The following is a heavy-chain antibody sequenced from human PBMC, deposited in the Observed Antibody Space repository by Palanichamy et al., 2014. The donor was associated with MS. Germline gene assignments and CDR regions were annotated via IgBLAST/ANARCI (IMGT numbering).Heavy chain of an antibody. J-gene: IGHJ3*02. D-gene: IGHD3-22*01. CDR2: IIPIFGTA. CDR1: GGAFSSYA. CDR3: ARDPDYYDSSGYSDDI. V-gene: IGHV1-69*01. Sequence: QVQLVQSGAEVKKPGSSVKVSCKASGGAFSSYAISWARQAPGQGLEWMGGIIPIFGTANYAQKFQGRVTITADESTSTAYMELSSLRSEDTAVYYCARDPDYYDSSGYSDDIWGQGTMVTVSS.